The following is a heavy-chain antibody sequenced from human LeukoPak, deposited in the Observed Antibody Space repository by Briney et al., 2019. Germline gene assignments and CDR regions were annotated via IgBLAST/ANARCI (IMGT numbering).Heavy chain of an antibody. Sequence: GGSLRLSCAASGFTFSSYGMHWVRQAPGKGLEWVAFIRYDGSNKNYADFVKGRFTVSRDNSKKTLYLQMNSLRVEDTAIYYCARGSRSSSWGGGAFDIWGQGTAVTVSS. J-gene: IGHJ3*02. CDR2: IRYDGSNK. CDR1: GFTFSSYG. V-gene: IGHV3-30*02. D-gene: IGHD6-6*01. CDR3: ARGSRSSSWGGGAFDI.